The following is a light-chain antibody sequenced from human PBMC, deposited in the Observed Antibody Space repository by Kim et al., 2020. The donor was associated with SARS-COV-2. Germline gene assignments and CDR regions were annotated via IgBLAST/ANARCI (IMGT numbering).Light chain of an antibody. CDR1: SSDVGGYNY. CDR3: CSYAGSYTVV. CDR2: DVS. Sequence: GHSVTISCTATSSDVGGYNYVSWYQQHPGKAPKLMIYDVSKRPSGVPDRFSGSKSGNTASLTISGLQAEDEADYYCCSYAGSYTVVFGGGTQLTVL. V-gene: IGLV2-11*01. J-gene: IGLJ2*01.